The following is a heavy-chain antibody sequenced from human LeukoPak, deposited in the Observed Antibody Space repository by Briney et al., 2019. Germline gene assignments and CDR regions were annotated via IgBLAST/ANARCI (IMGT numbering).Heavy chain of an antibody. J-gene: IGHJ4*02. CDR2: ISGNNDNP. Sequence: GASVKVSCKASGYTFSNFGINWVRQAPGQGLEWMGWISGNNDNPNYGQKFQGRFTVTTDSPTNTAYMELRNLRFDDTAVYYCARDGTSTDDYWGQGTLVTVSS. CDR3: ARDGTSTDDY. CDR1: GYTFSNFG. D-gene: IGHD2-2*01. V-gene: IGHV1-18*01.